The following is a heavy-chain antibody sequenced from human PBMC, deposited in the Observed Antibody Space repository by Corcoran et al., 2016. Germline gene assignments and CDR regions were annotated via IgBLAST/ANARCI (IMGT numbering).Heavy chain of an antibody. D-gene: IGHD2-21*02. CDR2: IIPIFGTA. J-gene: IGHJ6*02. CDR1: GGTFSSYA. Sequence: QVQLVQSGAEVKKPGSSVKVSCKASGGTFSSYAISWVRQAPGQGLEWMGGIIPIFGTANYAQKFQGRVTITADKSTGTAYMGRRSLRYEDTAVYYCARAPLVVVTATNYYYGMDVWGQGTTVTVSS. V-gene: IGHV1-69*06. CDR3: ARAPLVVVTATNYYYGMDV.